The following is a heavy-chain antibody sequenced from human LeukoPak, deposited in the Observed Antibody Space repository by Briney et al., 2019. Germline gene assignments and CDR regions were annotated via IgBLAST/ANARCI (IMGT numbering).Heavy chain of an antibody. CDR2: IYPGDSDT. Sequence: GESLEISCKGSGYSCTSYWIGWVRQKPGKGLEWMGIIYPGDSDTRYSPSFQGQVTISADKSISTAYLQWSSLKASDTAMYYCARRITMVRGVDYWGREPWSPSPQ. D-gene: IGHD3-10*01. J-gene: IGHJ4*02. CDR1: GYSCTSYW. CDR3: ARRITMVRGVDY. V-gene: IGHV5-51*01.